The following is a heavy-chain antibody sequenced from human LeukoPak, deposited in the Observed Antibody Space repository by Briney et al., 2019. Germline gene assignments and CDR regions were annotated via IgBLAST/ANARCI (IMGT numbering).Heavy chain of an antibody. V-gene: IGHV1-18*01. Sequence: ASVKVSCKASGYTFTSYGISWVRQAPGQGLEWMGWISAYNGNTNYAQKLQGRVTMTTDTSTSTAYMELRSLRSDDTAVYYCAGDLWRSRDTAMVTRVDYWGQGTLVTVSS. J-gene: IGHJ4*02. CDR1: GYTFTSYG. CDR2: ISAYNGNT. CDR3: AGDLWRSRDTAMVTRVDY. D-gene: IGHD5-18*01.